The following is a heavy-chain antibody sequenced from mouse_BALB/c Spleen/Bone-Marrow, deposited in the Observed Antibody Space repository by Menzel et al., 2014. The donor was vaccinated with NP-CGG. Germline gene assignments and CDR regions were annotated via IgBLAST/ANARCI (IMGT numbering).Heavy chain of an antibody. V-gene: IGHV5-9-1*01. CDR1: GFTFSSYA. CDR3: ASTGYFFDY. CDR2: ISSGGNHT. D-gene: IGHD4-1*01. Sequence: EVKLMESGGGLVKPGGSLKLSCAASGFTFSSYAMSWVRQTPEKRLEWVATISSGGNHTYYPDSVKGRFTISRDNAKNTLYLQMSSLRSEDTAMYYCASTGYFFDYWGQGTTLTVSS. J-gene: IGHJ2*01.